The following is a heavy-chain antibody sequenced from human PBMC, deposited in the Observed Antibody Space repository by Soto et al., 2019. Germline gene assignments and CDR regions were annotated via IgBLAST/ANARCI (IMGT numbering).Heavy chain of an antibody. CDR2: IYYSGST. D-gene: IGHD6-19*01. CDR3: ARHGGGWDFDY. V-gene: IGHV4-39*01. J-gene: IGHJ4*02. CDR1: GGSISSSSYY. Sequence: SETLSLTCTVSGGSISSSSYYWGWIRQPPGKGLEWIGSIYYSGSTYYNPSLKSRVTISVDTSKNQFSLKLSSVTAADTAVYYCARHGGGWDFDYWGQGTLVTVSS.